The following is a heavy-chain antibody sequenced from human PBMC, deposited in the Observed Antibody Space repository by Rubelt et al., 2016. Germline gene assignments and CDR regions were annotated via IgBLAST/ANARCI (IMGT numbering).Heavy chain of an antibody. Sequence: QVQLQESGPGLVKPSETLSLTCTVSGGSISSYYWSWIRQPPGKGLEWIGYIYYSGSTNYNPSLKSRVTISVDTSKNQFSLKLGSVTAADTAGYYCAGGITIFGVASGYFDYWGQGTLVTVSS. CDR2: IYYSGST. D-gene: IGHD3-3*01. V-gene: IGHV4-59*01. J-gene: IGHJ4*02. CDR3: AGGITIFGVASGYFDY. CDR1: GGSISSYY.